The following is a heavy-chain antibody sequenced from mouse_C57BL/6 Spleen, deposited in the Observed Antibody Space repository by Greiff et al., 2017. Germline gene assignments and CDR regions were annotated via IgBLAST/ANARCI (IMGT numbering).Heavy chain of an antibody. D-gene: IGHD5-1*01. V-gene: IGHV1-69*01. Sequence: QVQLQQPGAELVMPGASVKLSCKASGYTFTSYWMHWVKQRPGQGLEWIGEIDPSDSYTNYTQKFKGKSTLTVDKSSSTAYMQLGSLTSEDSAVYYCAAYPPFAYWGQGTLVTVSA. CDR2: IDPSDSYT. CDR3: AAYPPFAY. CDR1: GYTFTSYW. J-gene: IGHJ3*01.